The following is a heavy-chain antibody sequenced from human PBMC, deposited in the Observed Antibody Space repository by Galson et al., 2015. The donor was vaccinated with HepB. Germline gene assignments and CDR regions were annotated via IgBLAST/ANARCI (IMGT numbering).Heavy chain of an antibody. CDR3: VTDTTGSREY. CDR1: GFIFSTYA. J-gene: IGHJ4*02. V-gene: IGHV3-15*07. CDR2: IKSKSDGGTT. D-gene: IGHD1-26*01. Sequence: SLRLSCAASGFIFSTYAFHWVRQAPGKGLEWVGRIKSKSDGGTTLYAAPVKGRFTISRDDSKNTLYLQMNSLQREDTALYFCVTDTTGSREYWGQGTLVTVSS.